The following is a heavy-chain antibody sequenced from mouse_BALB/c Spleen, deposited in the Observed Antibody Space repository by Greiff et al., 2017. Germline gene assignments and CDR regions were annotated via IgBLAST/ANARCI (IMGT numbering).Heavy chain of an antibody. Sequence: EVKVVESGGGLVQPGGSLKLSCAASGFTFSSYGMSWVRQTPDKRLELVATINSNGGSTSYPDSVKGRFTISRDNAKNTLYLQMSSLKSEDTAMYYCARDQVYFDDWGQGTTLTVSS. CDR2: INSNGGST. V-gene: IGHV5-6-3*01. CDR3: ARDQVYFDD. CDR1: GFTFSSYG. D-gene: IGHD3-2*02. J-gene: IGHJ2*01.